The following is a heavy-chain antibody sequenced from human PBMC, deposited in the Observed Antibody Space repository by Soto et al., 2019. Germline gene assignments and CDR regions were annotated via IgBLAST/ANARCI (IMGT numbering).Heavy chain of an antibody. CDR3: AREGAGELLLTHRVGAFDY. V-gene: IGHV3-33*01. CDR1: GFTFSSYG. D-gene: IGHD3-10*01. Sequence: QVQLVESGGGVVQPGRSLRLSCAASGFTFSSYGMHWVRQAPGKGLEWVAVIWYDGSNKYYADSVKGRFTISRDNSKNTLYLQMNSLRAEDTAVYYCAREGAGELLLTHRVGAFDYGGQGTLVTVSS. J-gene: IGHJ4*02. CDR2: IWYDGSNK.